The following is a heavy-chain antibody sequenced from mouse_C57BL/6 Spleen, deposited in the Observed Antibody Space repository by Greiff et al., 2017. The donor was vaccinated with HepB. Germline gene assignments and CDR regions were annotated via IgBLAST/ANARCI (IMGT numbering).Heavy chain of an antibody. CDR2: ISCGSSTI. V-gene: IGHV5-17*01. Sequence: EVKLMESGGGLVKPGGSLKLSCAASGFTFSDYGMHWVRQAPEKGLEWVAYISCGSSTIYYADTVKGRFTISRDNAKNTLFLQMTSLRSEDTAMYYCARWGDYLYYFVYWGQGTTLTVSS. CDR3: ARWGDYLYYFVY. D-gene: IGHD2-4*01. CDR1: GFTFSDYG. J-gene: IGHJ2*01.